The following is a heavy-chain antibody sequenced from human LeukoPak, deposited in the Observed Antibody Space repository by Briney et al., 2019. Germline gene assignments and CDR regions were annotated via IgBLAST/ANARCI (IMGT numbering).Heavy chain of an antibody. D-gene: IGHD3-22*01. CDR1: GGSISSRNYY. CDR3: ARVFEYYYDSSGYYLDY. V-gene: IGHV4-39*07. Sequence: SETLSLTCSVSGGSISSRNYYWGWIRQPPGKGMEWIGSIYYSGGTSYNPSLKSRVTISVDTSKNHFSLQLNSVTAADTAVYYCARVFEYYYDSSGYYLDYWGQGTLVTVSS. J-gene: IGHJ4*02. CDR2: IYYSGGT.